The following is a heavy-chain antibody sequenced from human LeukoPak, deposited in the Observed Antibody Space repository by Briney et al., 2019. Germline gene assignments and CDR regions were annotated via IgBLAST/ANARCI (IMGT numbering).Heavy chain of an antibody. Sequence: GASVEVSCKASGYTFTNYAMNWVRQAPGQGLEWMGWINTNTGDTSFAQGFTGRFVFSLDTSVTTAYLQISSLKAEDTAVYYCARLRIAAAGSDFWGQGTLVTVSS. CDR1: GYTFTNYA. J-gene: IGHJ4*02. V-gene: IGHV7-4-1*02. CDR3: ARLRIAAAGSDF. CDR2: INTNTGDT. D-gene: IGHD6-13*01.